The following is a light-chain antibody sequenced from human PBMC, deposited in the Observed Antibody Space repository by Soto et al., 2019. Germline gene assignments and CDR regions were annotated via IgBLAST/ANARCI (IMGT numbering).Light chain of an antibody. V-gene: IGLV1-40*01. Sequence: QSVLTQPPSVSGAPGQRVTISCTGSSSNIGAGYDVHWYQQLPGTAPKLLIYGNSNRPSGVPDRFSGSKSGTSASLAITGLQAEDEADYYCQCYDSSLREVFGGGTKLTVL. CDR3: QCYDSSLREV. J-gene: IGLJ2*01. CDR1: SSNIGAGYD. CDR2: GNS.